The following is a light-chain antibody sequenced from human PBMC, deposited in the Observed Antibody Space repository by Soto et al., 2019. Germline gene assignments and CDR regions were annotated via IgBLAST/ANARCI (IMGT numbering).Light chain of an antibody. CDR3: QHDNSYSEA. CDR2: KAS. CDR1: QSISVW. V-gene: IGKV1-5*03. Sequence: DIQLTQSHSTLSAYVGARVTITFRASQSISVWLAWYQQKAGKAPNLLIYKASRLESGVPSRFSGSGSGTEFTLTISSLQPDDFATYYCQHDNSYSEAFGQGTKVDVK. J-gene: IGKJ1*01.